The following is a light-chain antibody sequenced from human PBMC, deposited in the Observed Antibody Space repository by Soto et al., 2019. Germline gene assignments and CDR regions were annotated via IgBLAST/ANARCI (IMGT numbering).Light chain of an antibody. CDR1: QSISTL. CDR2: KAS. J-gene: IGKJ5*01. Sequence: DIQMTQSPSTLSPSVGDRVTITCRASQSISTLLAWYQQKPGRAPTLLIFKASTLESGVPSRFSGSGFGTEFSLTISSLQPDDSATYYCQQYNSYPLTFGQGTRLEIK. CDR3: QQYNSYPLT. V-gene: IGKV1-5*03.